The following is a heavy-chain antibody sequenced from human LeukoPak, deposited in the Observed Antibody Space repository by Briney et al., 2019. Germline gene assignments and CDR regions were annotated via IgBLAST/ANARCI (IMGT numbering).Heavy chain of an antibody. CDR1: GFTFSSYG. J-gene: IGHJ4*02. CDR3: AKESAVTTVFDY. V-gene: IGHV3-23*01. Sequence: GGSLRLPCAASGFTFSSYGMSWVRQAPGKGLEWVSVISGSGGRTYYADSVKGRFTISRDNSKNTLYLQMNSLRAEDTAVYYCAKESAVTTVFDYWGQGTLVTVSS. CDR2: ISGSGGRT. D-gene: IGHD4-17*01.